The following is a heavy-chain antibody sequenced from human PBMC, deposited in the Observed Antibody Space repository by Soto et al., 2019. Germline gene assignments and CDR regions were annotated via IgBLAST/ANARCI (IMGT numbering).Heavy chain of an antibody. Sequence: ASVKVSCKASGGTFSSLDINWVRQAPGQGLEWMGGITPISETTNYAQIFQGRVSIVADISTSTAYMELSRLRSEDTAVYYCARALLSHSCDSGGYDSYFHAMDVWGQGTPVTVSS. D-gene: IGHD3-22*01. CDR3: ARALLSHSCDSGGYDSYFHAMDV. V-gene: IGHV1-69*06. CDR2: ITPISETT. CDR1: GGTFSSLD. J-gene: IGHJ6*02.